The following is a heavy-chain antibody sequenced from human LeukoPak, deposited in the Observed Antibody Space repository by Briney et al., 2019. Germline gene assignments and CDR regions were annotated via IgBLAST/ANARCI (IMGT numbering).Heavy chain of an antibody. CDR2: INHSGST. J-gene: IGHJ5*02. D-gene: IGHD2-2*01. Sequence: SETLSLTCAVYGGSFSGYYWSWIRQPPGKGLEWIGEINHSGSTNYNPSLKSRVTISVDTSKNQFSLKLSSVTAADTAVYYCARGGCSSTSCYGSWFDPWGQGTLVTVSS. CDR1: GGSFSGYY. CDR3: ARGGCSSTSCYGSWFDP. V-gene: IGHV4-34*01.